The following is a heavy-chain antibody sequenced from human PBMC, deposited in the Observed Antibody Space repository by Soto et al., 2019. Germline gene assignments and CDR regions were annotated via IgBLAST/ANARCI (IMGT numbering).Heavy chain of an antibody. CDR2: IYYSGST. Sequence: QLQLQESGPGLVKPSETLSLTCTVSGGSISSSSYYWGWIRQPPGKGLEWIGSIYYSGSTYYNPSLKSRVTITVDTSKNQFSLKLGSVTAADTAVYYCARQAYGDYLYDACDIGGQGTMVTVSS. CDR1: GGSISSSSYY. J-gene: IGHJ3*02. CDR3: ARQAYGDYLYDACDI. V-gene: IGHV4-39*01. D-gene: IGHD4-17*01.